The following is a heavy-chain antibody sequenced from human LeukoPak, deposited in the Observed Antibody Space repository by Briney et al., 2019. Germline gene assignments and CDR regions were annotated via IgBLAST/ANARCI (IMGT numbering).Heavy chain of an antibody. Sequence: PGGSLRLSCAASGFTFSNYWMTWVRQAPGKGLEWVANINQDGSEKYYVDSVKGRFTISRDNAKTSLYLQMSSLRAEDTAVYYCASIYGSGSYYKNYFDYWGQGTLVTVSS. D-gene: IGHD3-10*01. J-gene: IGHJ4*02. CDR1: GFTFSNYW. CDR3: ASIYGSGSYYKNYFDY. V-gene: IGHV3-7*03. CDR2: INQDGSEK.